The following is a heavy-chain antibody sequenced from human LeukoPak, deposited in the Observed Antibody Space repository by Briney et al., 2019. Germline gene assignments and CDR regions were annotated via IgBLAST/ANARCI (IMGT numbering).Heavy chain of an antibody. D-gene: IGHD3-10*01. Sequence: GGSLRLSCAASGFTFSNNWMSWVRQAPGKGLECVANIKKDGSEKYYINSVKGRFTISRDNAKNSLYLQMDSLRAEDTAVYYCARGLITNEGYFDYWGQGTLVTVSS. CDR3: ARGLITNEGYFDY. CDR2: IKKDGSEK. J-gene: IGHJ4*02. V-gene: IGHV3-7*03. CDR1: GFTFSNNW.